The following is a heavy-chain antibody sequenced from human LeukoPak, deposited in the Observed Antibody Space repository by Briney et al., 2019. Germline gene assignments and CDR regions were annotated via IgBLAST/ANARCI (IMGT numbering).Heavy chain of an antibody. Sequence: ASVKVSCKASGYTFTSYVISWVRQAPGQGVEWMGWISAYNGNTNYAQKPQGRVTMTTDTSTSTAYMELRSLRSDDTAVYYCARDHRAMVRGVIDGGYYFDYWGQGTLVTVSS. D-gene: IGHD3-10*01. V-gene: IGHV1-18*01. CDR1: GYTFTSYV. J-gene: IGHJ4*02. CDR3: ARDHRAMVRGVIDGGYYFDY. CDR2: ISAYNGNT.